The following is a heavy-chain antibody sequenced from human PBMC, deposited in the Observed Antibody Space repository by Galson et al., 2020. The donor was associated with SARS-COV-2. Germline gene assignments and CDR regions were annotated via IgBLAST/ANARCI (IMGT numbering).Heavy chain of an antibody. CDR3: ARSYSSSWYSPTYYYGLDV. CDR1: GGSITSGSYY. CDR2: IYHSGGT. V-gene: IGHV4-39*07. J-gene: IGHJ6*02. D-gene: IGHD6-13*01. Sequence: TLSLTCTVSGGSITSGSYYWGWIRQTPGKGLEWIGSIYHSGGTNYNPSLMSRVTISVDTSKNQYSLKMTSVTAADTALYYCARSYSSSWYSPTYYYGLDVWGQGTTVTVSS.